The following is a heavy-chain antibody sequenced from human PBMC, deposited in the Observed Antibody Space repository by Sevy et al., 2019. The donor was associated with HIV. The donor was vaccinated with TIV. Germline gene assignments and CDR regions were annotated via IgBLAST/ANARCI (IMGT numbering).Heavy chain of an antibody. Sequence: GGSLRLSCAASGFTFSSYAMSWVRQAPGKGLEWVSAISGSGGSTYYADSVKGRFTISRDNSKNTLYQQMNSLRAEDTAVYYCAKAPSSLRCQHFDYWGQGTLVTVSS. V-gene: IGHV3-23*01. CDR3: AKAPSSLRCQHFDY. CDR2: ISGSGGST. D-gene: IGHD4-17*01. CDR1: GFTFSSYA. J-gene: IGHJ4*02.